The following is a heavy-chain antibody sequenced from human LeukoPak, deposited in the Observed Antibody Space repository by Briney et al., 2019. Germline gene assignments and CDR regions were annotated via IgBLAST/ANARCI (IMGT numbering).Heavy chain of an antibody. V-gene: IGHV1-46*01. J-gene: IGHJ5*02. CDR2: INPSGGST. D-gene: IGHD6-6*01. Sequence: GALVKVSCKTSGYTFTSYYMHWVRQAPGQGLEWMGMINPSGGSTTYAQKFQGRVTMTRDTSTSTVYMELTSLRSEDTAVYYCARVDWGSSSLELDPWGQGTLVTVSS. CDR3: ARVDWGSSSLELDP. CDR1: GYTFTSYY.